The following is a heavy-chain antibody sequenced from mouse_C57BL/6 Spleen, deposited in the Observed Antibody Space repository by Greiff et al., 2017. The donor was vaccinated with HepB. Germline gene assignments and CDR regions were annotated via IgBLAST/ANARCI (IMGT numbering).Heavy chain of an antibody. V-gene: IGHV1-18*01. Sequence: EVQLQQSGPELVKPGASVKIPCKASGYTFTDYNMDWVKQSHGKSLEWIGDINPNNGSTIYNQKFKGKATLTVDKSSSTAYMELRSLTSEDTAVYYCAREWYGCDPFAYWGQGTLVTVSA. CDR3: AREWYGCDPFAY. J-gene: IGHJ3*01. CDR2: INPNNGST. CDR1: GYTFTDYN. D-gene: IGHD2-2*01.